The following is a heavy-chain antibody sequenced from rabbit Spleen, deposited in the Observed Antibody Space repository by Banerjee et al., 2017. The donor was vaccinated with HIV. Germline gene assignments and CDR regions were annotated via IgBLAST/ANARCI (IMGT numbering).Heavy chain of an antibody. CDR1: GFDFSSYG. D-gene: IGHD1-1*01. CDR3: ARDLTSVIGWNFNL. CDR2: IDPLFGNT. Sequence: QEHLVESGGGLVQPGGSLKLSCKASGFDFSSYGMSWVRQAPGKGLEWIGYIDPLFGNTYYANWVNGRFSISRENTQNTLYLQLSSLTAADTATYFCARDLTSVIGWNFNLWGPGTLVTVS. J-gene: IGHJ4*01. V-gene: IGHV1S47*01.